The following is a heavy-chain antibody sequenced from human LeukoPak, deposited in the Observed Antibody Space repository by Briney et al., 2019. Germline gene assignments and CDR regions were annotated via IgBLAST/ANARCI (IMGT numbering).Heavy chain of an antibody. J-gene: IGHJ4*02. CDR3: SRGRRILVGDTNAGDFFDY. Sequence: ASVKVSCKASGYTFTGYYMFWVRQAPGHGLEWVGWIHPNSGGTNYAQKFQGRVTMTRDTSISTAYMELSSLRSDDTAVYYCSRGRRILVGDTNAGDFFDYWGQGTLVTVSS. CDR2: IHPNSGGT. CDR1: GYTFTGYY. D-gene: IGHD1-26*01. V-gene: IGHV1-2*02.